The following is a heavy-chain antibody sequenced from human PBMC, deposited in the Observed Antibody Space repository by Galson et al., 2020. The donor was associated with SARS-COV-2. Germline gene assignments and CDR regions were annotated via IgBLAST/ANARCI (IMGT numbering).Heavy chain of an antibody. CDR3: ARGRYYYDSSGPPDY. D-gene: IGHD3-22*01. J-gene: IGHJ4*02. CDR2: ISSSSYI. Sequence: GESLKISCAASGFTFSSYSMNWVRQAPGKGLEWVSSISSSSYIYYADSVKGRFTISRDNAKNSLYLQMNSLRAEDTAVYYCARGRYYYDSSGPPDYWGQGTLVTVSS. V-gene: IGHV3-21*01. CDR1: GFTFSSYS.